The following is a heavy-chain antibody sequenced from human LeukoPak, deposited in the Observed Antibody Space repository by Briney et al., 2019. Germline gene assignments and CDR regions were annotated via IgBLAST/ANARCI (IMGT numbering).Heavy chain of an antibody. CDR3: ARAHHYYDSSGYYPNWFDH. D-gene: IGHD3-22*01. CDR1: GGSISSYY. V-gene: IGHV4-59*01. J-gene: IGHJ5*02. Sequence: SETLSVTCTVSGGSISSYYWSWIRQPPGKGLEWIGYIYYSGSTNYNPSLKSRVTISVDTSKNQFSLKLSSVTAADTAVYYCARAHHYYDSSGYYPNWFDHWGQGTLVTVSS. CDR2: IYYSGST.